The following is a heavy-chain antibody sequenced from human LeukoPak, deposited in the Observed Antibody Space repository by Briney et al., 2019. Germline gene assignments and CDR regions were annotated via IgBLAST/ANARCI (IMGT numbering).Heavy chain of an antibody. CDR1: GFTFSDYS. CDR3: ARFETVAAKPFEY. Sequence: GGSLRLSCAASGFTFSDYSMNWVRQAPGMGLEWVSSISSESTHILYADSVKGRFTISRDNAKNSLYLQMNSLRAEDTAVYYCARFETVAAKPFEYWGEGALVTVSS. D-gene: IGHD6-19*01. V-gene: IGHV3-21*01. J-gene: IGHJ4*02. CDR2: ISSESTHI.